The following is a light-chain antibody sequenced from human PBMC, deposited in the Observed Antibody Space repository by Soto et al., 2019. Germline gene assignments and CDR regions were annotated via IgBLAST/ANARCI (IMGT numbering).Light chain of an antibody. CDR1: HSVTHF. CDR3: QQFGTSPYT. V-gene: IGKV3-20*01. J-gene: IGKJ2*01. CDR2: TTS. Sequence: EVVLTQSPDTLSLSPGESATLSCRASHSVTHFLAWYHQKPGQAPRLLIHTTSNRPSGTPDSFRGSRSGTDFTLTITSLEPEDSGVYYCQQFGTSPYTFGQGTKLEI.